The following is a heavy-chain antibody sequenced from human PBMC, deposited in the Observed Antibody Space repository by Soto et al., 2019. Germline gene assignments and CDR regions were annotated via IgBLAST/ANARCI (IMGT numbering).Heavy chain of an antibody. Sequence: GESLKISCKCSGYSFTSYCICWVRQMPGKGLEWMGIIYPGDSDTRYSPSFQGQVTISADKSISTAYLQWSSLKASDTAMYYCARTSAAGKYYYGMDVWGQGTTVTVSS. J-gene: IGHJ6*02. V-gene: IGHV5-51*01. CDR3: ARTSAAGKYYYGMDV. D-gene: IGHD6-13*01. CDR2: IYPGDSDT. CDR1: GYSFTSYC.